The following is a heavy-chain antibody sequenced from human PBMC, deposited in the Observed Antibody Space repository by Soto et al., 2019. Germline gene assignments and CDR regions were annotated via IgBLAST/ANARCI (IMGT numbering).Heavy chain of an antibody. V-gene: IGHV4-59*08. J-gene: IGHJ4*02. CDR1: GGSISSYY. Sequence: SETLSLTCTVSGGSISSYYWSWIRQPPGKGLEWIGYIYYSGSPYNNPSLKSRVTISADTSMNQFSLALTSVTAADTAMYYCARGSTTEKVDSWGQGILVTV. CDR3: ARGSTTEKVDS. CDR2: IYYSGSP.